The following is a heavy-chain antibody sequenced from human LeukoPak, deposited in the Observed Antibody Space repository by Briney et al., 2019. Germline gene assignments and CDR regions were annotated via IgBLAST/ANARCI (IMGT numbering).Heavy chain of an antibody. V-gene: IGHV5-51*01. J-gene: IGHJ5*02. CDR2: IYPDDSNT. D-gene: IGHD3-16*01. CDR1: GYSFTTHW. CDR3: ARLEEDLTLGVAGYWFVP. Sequence: GESLKISCKGSGYSFTTHWIGWVRQMPGKGLEWMGIIYPDDSNTRYSPSFQDQVTLSADKSINTAYLQWSSLRASDTAMYYCARLEEDLTLGVAGYWFVPWGQGTLVTVS.